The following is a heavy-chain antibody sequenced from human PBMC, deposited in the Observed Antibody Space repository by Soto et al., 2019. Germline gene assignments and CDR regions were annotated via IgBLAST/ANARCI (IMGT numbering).Heavy chain of an antibody. CDR2: IYTSGST. CDR3: ARDNPARLFDP. CDR1: GGSISSYY. J-gene: IGHJ5*02. V-gene: IGHV4-4*07. Sequence: SETLSLTCTDSGGSISSYYWSWIRQPAGKGLEWIGRIYTSGSTNYNPSLKSRVTMSVDTSKNQFSLKLSSVTTPDTAVYYCARDNPARLFDPWGQGTLVTVSS.